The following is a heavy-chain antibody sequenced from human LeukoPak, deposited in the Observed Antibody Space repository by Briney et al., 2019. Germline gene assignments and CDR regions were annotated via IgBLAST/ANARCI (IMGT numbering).Heavy chain of an antibody. Sequence: GASVKVSCKASGYTFTGYYMHWVRQAPGQGLELMGWINPNNGGTYYAQKLQGRVTMTWDTSISTAYMELTGLRSDDTAVYYCARAAYCGGDCYCYFDYWGQGTLVTVSS. CDR1: GYTFTGYY. J-gene: IGHJ4*02. V-gene: IGHV1-2*02. CDR2: INPNNGGT. D-gene: IGHD2-21*02. CDR3: ARAAYCGGDCYCYFDY.